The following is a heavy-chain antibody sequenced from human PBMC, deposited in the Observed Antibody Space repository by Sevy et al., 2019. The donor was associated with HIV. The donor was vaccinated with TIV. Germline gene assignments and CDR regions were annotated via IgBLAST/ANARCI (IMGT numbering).Heavy chain of an antibody. J-gene: IGHJ6*03. V-gene: IGHV4-34*01. CDR2: INHSGST. CDR3: ARGRLAAAGYDYYYMDV. Sequence: SETLSLTCAVYGGSFSGYYWSWIRQPPGKGLEWIGEINHSGSTNYYPSLKSRVTISVDTSKNQFSLKLSSVTAADTAVYYCARGRLAAAGYDYYYMDVRGKGTTVTVSS. CDR1: GGSFSGYY. D-gene: IGHD6-13*01.